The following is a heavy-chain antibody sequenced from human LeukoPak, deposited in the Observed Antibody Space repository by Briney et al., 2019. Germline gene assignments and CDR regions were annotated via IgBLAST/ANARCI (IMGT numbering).Heavy chain of an antibody. CDR2: FDPEDGET. CDR3: ATVRHGDYGGDKEYYFDY. V-gene: IGHV1-24*01. D-gene: IGHD4-17*01. Sequence: ASVKVSCKVSGYTLTELSMHWVRQAPGKGLEWMGGFDPEDGETIYAQKFQGRVTMTEDTSTDTAYMELSSLRSEDTAVYYRATVRHGDYGGDKEYYFDYWGQGTLVTVSS. J-gene: IGHJ4*02. CDR1: GYTLTELS.